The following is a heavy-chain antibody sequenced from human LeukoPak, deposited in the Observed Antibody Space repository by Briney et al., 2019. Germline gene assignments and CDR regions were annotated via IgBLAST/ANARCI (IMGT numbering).Heavy chain of an antibody. V-gene: IGHV3-30-3*01. D-gene: IGHD2-21*02. CDR2: ISYDGSNK. CDR3: ARSAYCGGDCYSADFDY. Sequence: GRSLRLSCAASGFTFSSYAMHWVRQAPGKGLEWVAVISYDGSNKYYADSVKGRFTTSRDNSKNTLYLQMNSLRAEDTAVYYCARSAYCGGDCYSADFDYWGQGTLVTVSS. CDR1: GFTFSSYA. J-gene: IGHJ4*02.